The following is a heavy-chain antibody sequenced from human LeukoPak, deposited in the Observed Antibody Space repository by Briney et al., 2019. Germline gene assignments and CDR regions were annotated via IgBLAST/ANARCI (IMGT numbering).Heavy chain of an antibody. CDR1: GLTFSRYW. CDR3: ASLVGGYYPPVEAFDV. Sequence: PGGSLRLSCAASGLTFSRYWMHWVRQAPGKGLVWVSRINCDGRSTSYADSVKGRFTISRDNAKNTLYLQMNSLRAEDTAVYYCASLVGGYYPPVEAFDVWGQGTMVTVSS. D-gene: IGHD3-3*01. V-gene: IGHV3-74*01. J-gene: IGHJ3*01. CDR2: INCDGRST.